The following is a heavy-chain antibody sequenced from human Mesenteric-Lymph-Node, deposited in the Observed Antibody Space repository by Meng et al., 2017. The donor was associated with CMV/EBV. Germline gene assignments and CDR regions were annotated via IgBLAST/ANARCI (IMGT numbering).Heavy chain of an antibody. CDR3: VRVRYFDWQDYFDY. CDR1: GVSISSSSYY. Sequence: SETLSLTCTVSGVSISSSSYYWGWIRQPPGKGLEWIGSIYYSGNTYYNPSLKSRVTISVDTSKNQFSLKLSSVTAADTAVYYCVRVRYFDWQDYFDYWGQGTLVTVSS. D-gene: IGHD3-9*01. CDR2: IYYSGNT. J-gene: IGHJ4*02. V-gene: IGHV4-39*07.